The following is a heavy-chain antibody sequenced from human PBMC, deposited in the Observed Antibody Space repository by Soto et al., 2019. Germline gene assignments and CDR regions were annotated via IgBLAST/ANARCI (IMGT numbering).Heavy chain of an antibody. CDR3: ARDVAAAGLDY. CDR1: GYTFTSYA. V-gene: IGHV1-3*01. CDR2: INAGYGNT. D-gene: IGHD6-13*01. J-gene: IGHJ4*02. Sequence: ASVKVSCKASGYTFTSYAMHWVRQAPGQRLEWMGWINAGYGNTKYSQKFQGRVTITRDTSASTAYMELSSLRSEDTAVYYCARDVAAAGLDYWGQGTLVTVSS.